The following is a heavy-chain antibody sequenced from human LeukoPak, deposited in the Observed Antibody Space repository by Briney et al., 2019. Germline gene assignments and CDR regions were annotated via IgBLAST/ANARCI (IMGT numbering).Heavy chain of an antibody. J-gene: IGHJ6*02. Sequence: GGSLRLSCAASGFTFSTYAMSWVRQAPGKGLEWVSAISGSGFNTYYADSVKGRFTLSRDNSKKTLYLQITSLRAEDTAVYYCAKPVIGAGAYYYYSMDVWGRGTTVTVSS. CDR2: ISGSGFNT. V-gene: IGHV3-23*01. CDR1: GFTFSTYA. CDR3: AKPVIGAGAYYYYSMDV. D-gene: IGHD6-13*01.